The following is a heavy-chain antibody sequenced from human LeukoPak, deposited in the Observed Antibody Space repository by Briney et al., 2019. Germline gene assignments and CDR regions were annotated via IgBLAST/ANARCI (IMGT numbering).Heavy chain of an antibody. CDR3: ARDRGASAVWFDP. J-gene: IGHJ5*02. Sequence: SVKVSCKASGGTFSSYAISWVRQAPGQGLEWMGRIIPILGIANYAQKFQGRVAITADKSTSTAYMELSSLRSEDTAVYYCARDRGASAVWFDPWGQGTLVTVSS. V-gene: IGHV1-69*04. CDR1: GGTFSSYA. CDR2: IIPILGIA. D-gene: IGHD3-10*01.